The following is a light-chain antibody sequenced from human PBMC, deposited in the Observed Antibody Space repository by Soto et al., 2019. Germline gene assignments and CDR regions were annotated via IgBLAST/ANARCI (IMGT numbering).Light chain of an antibody. J-gene: IGKJ1*01. CDR3: QEYNTWPWT. CDR2: GAS. Sequence: EIVLTQSPGILSWSPGERATLSCRASQSVNSNLAWYQQKLGQAPRVLIYGASTRATGIPDRFSGSGSGTEFILTISSLQSEDFAVYYCQEYNTWPWTFGQGTKVDIK. V-gene: IGKV3-15*01. CDR1: QSVNSN.